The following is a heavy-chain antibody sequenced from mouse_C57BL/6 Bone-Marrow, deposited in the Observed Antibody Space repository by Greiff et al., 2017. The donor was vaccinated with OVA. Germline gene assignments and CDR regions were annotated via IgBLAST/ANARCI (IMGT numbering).Heavy chain of an antibody. V-gene: IGHV3-6*01. J-gene: IGHJ2*01. CDR2: ISYDGSN. Sequence: EVQLVESGPGLVKPSQSLSLTCSVTGYSITSGYYWNWIRQFPGNQLEWMGYISYDGSNNYNPSLKNRISITRDTSKNQFFLKLNSVTTEDTATYYCARGRDYWGQGTTLTVSS. CDR3: ARGRDY. CDR1: GYSITSGYY.